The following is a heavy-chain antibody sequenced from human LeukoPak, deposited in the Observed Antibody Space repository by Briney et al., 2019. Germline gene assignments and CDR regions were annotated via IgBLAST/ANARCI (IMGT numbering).Heavy chain of an antibody. Sequence: SETLSLTCTVSGGSISSYYWSWIRQPPGKGLEWIGYIYYSGSTNYNPSLKSRVTISVDTSKNQFSLKLSSMTAADTAVYYCARGRGYSYGQALGYYYYYGMDVWGQGTTVTVSS. CDR2: IYYSGST. D-gene: IGHD5-18*01. J-gene: IGHJ6*02. V-gene: IGHV4-59*01. CDR1: GGSISSYY. CDR3: ARGRGYSYGQALGYYYYYGMDV.